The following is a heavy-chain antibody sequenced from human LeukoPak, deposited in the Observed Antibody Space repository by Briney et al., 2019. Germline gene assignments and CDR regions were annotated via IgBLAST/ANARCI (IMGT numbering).Heavy chain of an antibody. CDR2: INHSGST. D-gene: IGHD5-18*01. CDR3: ARVRQLWLRYGMDV. CDR1: GGSFSGYY. V-gene: IGHV4-34*01. Sequence: SETLSLTCAVYGGSFSGYYWSWIRQPPGKGLEWIGEINHSGSTNYNPSLKSRVTISVDTPKNQFSLKLSSVTAADTAVYYCARVRQLWLRYGMDVWGQGTTVTVSS. J-gene: IGHJ6*02.